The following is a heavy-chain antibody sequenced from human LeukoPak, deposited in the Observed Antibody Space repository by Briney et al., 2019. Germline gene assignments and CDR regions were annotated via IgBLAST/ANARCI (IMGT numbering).Heavy chain of an antibody. D-gene: IGHD2-2*01. J-gene: IGHJ6*04. Sequence: PSQTLSLTCAVSGGSISSGGYSWSWIRQPPGKGLEWIGYIYHSGSTYYNPSLKSRVTISVDRSKNQFSLKLSSVTAADTAVYYCARALVVPAAPSYYYGMDVWGKGTTVTVSS. CDR3: ARALVVPAAPSYYYGMDV. CDR2: IYHSGST. V-gene: IGHV4-30-2*01. CDR1: GGSISSGGYS.